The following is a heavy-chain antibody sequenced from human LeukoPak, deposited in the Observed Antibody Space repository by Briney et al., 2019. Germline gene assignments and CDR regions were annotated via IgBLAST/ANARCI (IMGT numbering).Heavy chain of an antibody. V-gene: IGHV3-23*01. CDR3: ARRFYYGSGSYLYYFDY. J-gene: IGHJ4*02. CDR1: GFTFSSYG. D-gene: IGHD3-10*01. CDR2: VSGGGGTT. Sequence: GGTLRLSCTASGFTFSSYGMSWVRQAPGKGLEWVSTVSGGGGTTYYADPVKGRFTISRDISKNTLYLQMNSLRAEDTAVYYCARRFYYGSGSYLYYFDYWGQGTLVTVSS.